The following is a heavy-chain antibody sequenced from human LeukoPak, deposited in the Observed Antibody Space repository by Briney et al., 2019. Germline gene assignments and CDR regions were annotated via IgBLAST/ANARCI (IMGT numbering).Heavy chain of an antibody. CDR3: AKVPIFYYDILTGYYTPTGGWRYY. J-gene: IGHJ4*02. CDR1: GFTFSSYA. CDR2: ISGSGGST. Sequence: PGGSLRLSCAASGFTFSSYAMSWVRQAPGKGLEWVSAISGSGGSTYYADSVKGRFTISRDNSKNTLYLQMNSLRAEDTAVYYCAKVPIFYYDILTGYYTPTGGWRYYWGQGTLVTVSS. V-gene: IGHV3-23*01. D-gene: IGHD3-9*01.